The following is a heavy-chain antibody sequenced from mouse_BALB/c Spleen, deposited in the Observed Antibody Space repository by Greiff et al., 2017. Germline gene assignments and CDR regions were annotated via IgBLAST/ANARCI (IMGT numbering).Heavy chain of an antibody. CDR1: GFNIKDTY. CDR2: IDPANGNT. V-gene: IGHV14-3*02. J-gene: IGHJ3*01. D-gene: IGHD2-3*01. Sequence: VQLKESGAELVKPGASVKLSCTASGFNIKDTYMHWVKQRPEQGLEWIGRIDPANGNTKYDPKFQGKATITADTSSNTAYLQLSSLTSEDTAVYYCASGDGYPFAYWGQGTLVTVSA. CDR3: ASGDGYPFAY.